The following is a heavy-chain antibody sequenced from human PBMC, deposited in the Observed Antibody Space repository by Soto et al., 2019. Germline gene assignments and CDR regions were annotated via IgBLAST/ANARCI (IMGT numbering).Heavy chain of an antibody. J-gene: IGHJ6*02. Sequence: PRGPLRLSCLGSKIIFSIYVIHWFLLAPGKGQEWMALIPYHRLRTYYSDSMKGRFIISRXKSKLTVSLQMSSLRPADTAVYFXXNDPPNLSKCTSPYCYTGARSPYYSGVDVCGQGTTVTVSS. CDR1: KIIFSIYV. V-gene: IGHV3-30*18. CDR3: XNDPPNLSKCTSPYCYTGARSPYYSGVDV. D-gene: IGHD2-2*02. CDR2: IPYHRLRT.